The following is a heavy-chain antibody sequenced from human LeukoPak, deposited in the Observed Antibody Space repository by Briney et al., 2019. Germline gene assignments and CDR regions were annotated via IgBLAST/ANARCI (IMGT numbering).Heavy chain of an antibody. CDR1: GFTFSNYW. CDR3: TRDGHCSSSSCYPDY. J-gene: IGHJ4*02. D-gene: IGHD2-2*01. V-gene: IGHV3-74*01. CDR2: LNRDGSYT. Sequence: GESLRLSCAASGFTFSNYWVRWVRQVPGKGLVWVARLNRDGSYTTYADSVKGRFNTSRDNAKNTLFLQMGSLRADDTAVYYCTRDGHCSSSSCYPDYWGQGILVTVSS.